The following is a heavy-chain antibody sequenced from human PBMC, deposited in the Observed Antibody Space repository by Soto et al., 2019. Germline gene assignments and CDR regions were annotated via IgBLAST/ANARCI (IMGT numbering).Heavy chain of an antibody. V-gene: IGHV4-30-4*01. CDR1: GGSISSGDYY. J-gene: IGHJ3*02. Sequence: PSETLSLTCTVSGGSISSGDYYWSWIRQPPGKGLEWIGCIYYSGSTYYNPSLKSRVTISVDTSKNQFSLKLSSVTAADTAVYYCARFPEYSYDSIRPSDAFDIWGQGTMVTVSS. CDR3: ARFPEYSYDSIRPSDAFDI. CDR2: IYYSGST. D-gene: IGHD3-22*01.